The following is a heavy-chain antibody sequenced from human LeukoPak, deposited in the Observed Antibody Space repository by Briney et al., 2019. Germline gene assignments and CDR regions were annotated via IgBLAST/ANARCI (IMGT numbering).Heavy chain of an antibody. CDR1: GYTFSSYD. V-gene: IGHV1-8*01. Sequence: ASVKASCKASGYTFSSYDINWVRQATGQGLEWMGWMNPNSGNTGYAQKLQGRVTMTTDTSTSTAYMELRSLRSDDTAVYYCARRSSSWYFSDYWGQGTLVTVSS. J-gene: IGHJ4*02. D-gene: IGHD6-13*01. CDR3: ARRSSSWYFSDY. CDR2: MNPNSGNT.